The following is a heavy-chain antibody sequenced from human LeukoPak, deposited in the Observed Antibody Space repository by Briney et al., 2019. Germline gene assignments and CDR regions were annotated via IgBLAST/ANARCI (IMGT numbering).Heavy chain of an antibody. J-gene: IGHJ4*02. CDR3: ARDSSYGGTSSYRQSDY. D-gene: IGHD3-16*02. CDR2: ISSSGSTI. V-gene: IGHV3-48*03. CDR1: GFTFSSYE. Sequence: RGSLSLSCAASGFTFSSYEMNWVRQAPGKGLEWVSYISSSGSTIYYADSVKGRFTISRDNAKNSLYLQMNSLRAEDTAVYYCARDSSYGGTSSYRQSDYWGQGTLVTVSS.